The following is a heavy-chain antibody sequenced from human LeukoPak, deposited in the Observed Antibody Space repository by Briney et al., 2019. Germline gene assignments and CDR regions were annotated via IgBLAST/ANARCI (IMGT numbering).Heavy chain of an antibody. CDR2: ITKSGSTI. V-gene: IGHV3-48*02. Sequence: PGGSLRLSCAASGFSFRSYTMNWVRQAPGKGLEWVSHITKSGSTIYHADSVKGRFTISRDNAKNSLYLQMNSLRDEDTAVYYCARGINYAFDIWGQGTMVTVSS. CDR1: GFSFRSYT. D-gene: IGHD1-7*01. J-gene: IGHJ3*02. CDR3: ARGINYAFDI.